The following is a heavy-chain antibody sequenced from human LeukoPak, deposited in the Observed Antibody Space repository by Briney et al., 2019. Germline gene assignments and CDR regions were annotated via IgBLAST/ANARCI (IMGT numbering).Heavy chain of an antibody. V-gene: IGHV5-51*03. J-gene: IGHJ6*03. CDR2: IYPGDSDT. D-gene: IGHD5-24*01. CDR3: ATSRDGYNLGDYYYYYMDV. Sequence: GESLKISCKGSGYRFTNYWIGWVRQMPGKGLEWMGIIYPGDSDTRYSPSFQGQVTISADKSISTAYLQWSSLKASDTAMYYCATSRDGYNLGDYYYYYMDVWGKGTTVTVSS. CDR1: GYRFTNYW.